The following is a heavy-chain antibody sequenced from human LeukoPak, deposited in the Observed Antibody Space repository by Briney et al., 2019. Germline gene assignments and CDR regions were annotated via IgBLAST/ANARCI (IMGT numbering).Heavy chain of an antibody. Sequence: SVKVSCKASGYTFTSYGISWVRQAPGQGLEWMGGIIPIFGTANYAQKFQGRVTITADKSTSTAYMELSSLRSEDTAVYYCARAQQQLVQGAFDYWGQGTLVTVSS. CDR2: IIPIFGTA. CDR1: GYTFTSYG. J-gene: IGHJ4*02. CDR3: ARAQQQLVQGAFDY. D-gene: IGHD6-13*01. V-gene: IGHV1-69*06.